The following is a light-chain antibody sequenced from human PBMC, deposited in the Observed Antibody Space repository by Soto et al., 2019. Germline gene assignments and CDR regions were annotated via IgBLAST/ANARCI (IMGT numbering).Light chain of an antibody. V-gene: IGKV3-20*01. CDR1: QSVSSNY. J-gene: IGKJ2*01. CDR2: VAS. Sequence: EIVLTQSPGTLSLSPGERATLSCRASQSVSSNYLAWYQHKVGQAPRLLIYVASSRATGIPDRFSGSGSGTDFTLTISRLEPEDFAMYYCQHYGSSPYVFGQGTKLEIK. CDR3: QHYGSSPYV.